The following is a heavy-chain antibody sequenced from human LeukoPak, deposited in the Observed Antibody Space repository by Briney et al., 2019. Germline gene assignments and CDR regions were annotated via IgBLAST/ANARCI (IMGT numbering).Heavy chain of an antibody. J-gene: IGHJ4*02. CDR3: ARYLTQLWSGYFDY. CDR1: GYTFTSYG. CDR2: ISAYNGNT. V-gene: IGHV1-18*01. D-gene: IGHD5-18*01. Sequence: EASVKVSCKASGYTFTSYGISWVRQAPGQGLEWMGWISAYNGNTNYAQKLQGRVTMTRDTSISTAYMELSRLRSDDTAVYYCARYLTQLWSGYFDYWGQGTLVTVSS.